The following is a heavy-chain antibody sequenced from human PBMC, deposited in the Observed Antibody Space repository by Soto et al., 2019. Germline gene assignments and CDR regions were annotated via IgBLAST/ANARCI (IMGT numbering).Heavy chain of an antibody. CDR3: ARARDSRYWYFDL. Sequence: EVQLVESGGGLVKPGGSLRLSCAASGFTFSSYSMNWVRQAPGQGLEWVSSISSSSSYIYYADSVKGRFTISRDNATNSLSLQMNSLRAKDTAVYYCARARDSRYWYFDLWGRGTLFTVSA. CDR2: ISSSSSYI. CDR1: GFTFSSYS. V-gene: IGHV3-21*01. J-gene: IGHJ2*01. D-gene: IGHD2-15*01.